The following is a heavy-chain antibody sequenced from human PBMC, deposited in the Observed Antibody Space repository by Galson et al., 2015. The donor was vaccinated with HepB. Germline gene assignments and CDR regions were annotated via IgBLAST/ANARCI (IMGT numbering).Heavy chain of an antibody. J-gene: IGHJ4*01. V-gene: IGHV3-64D*06. CDR3: VKKGSTSWYYDY. CDR1: AFTFSSFV. CDR2: ISPTGGNT. D-gene: IGHD6-13*01. Sequence: SLRLSCAASAFTFSSFVIHWVRQAPGKGLEYVSAISPTGGNTYYADSVKGRFTVSRDNSKNTVYLQMSSLRTEDTAVYYCVKKGSTSWYYDYWGHGTLVTVSS.